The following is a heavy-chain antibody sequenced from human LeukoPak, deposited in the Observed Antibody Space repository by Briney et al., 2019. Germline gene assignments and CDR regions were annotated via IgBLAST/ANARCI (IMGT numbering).Heavy chain of an antibody. V-gene: IGHV3-23*01. CDR3: AKDPYDYVWGGYRPHDAFDI. J-gene: IGHJ3*02. Sequence: GGSLRLSCAASGFTFSSYAMSWVRQAPGKGLEWVSAISGSGGSTYYADSVKGRFTISRDNSKNTLYLQMNSLRAENTAVYYCAKDPYDYVWGGYRPHDAFDIWGQGTMVTVSS. CDR2: ISGSGGST. CDR1: GFTFSSYA. D-gene: IGHD3-16*02.